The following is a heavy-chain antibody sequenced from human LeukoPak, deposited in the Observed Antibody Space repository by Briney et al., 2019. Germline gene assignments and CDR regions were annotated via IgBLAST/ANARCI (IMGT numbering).Heavy chain of an antibody. CDR2: IYYSGST. V-gene: IGHV4-59*08. CDR1: GGSISSYY. CDR3: ARIRLYYYDSSGYYYSYYFDY. Sequence: PSETLSLTCTVSGGSISSYYWSWIRQPPGKGLEWIGYIYYSGSTNYNPSLKSRVTMSVDTSKNQFSLKLSSVTAADTAVYYCARIRLYYYDSSGYYYSYYFDYWGQGTLVTVSS. J-gene: IGHJ4*02. D-gene: IGHD3-22*01.